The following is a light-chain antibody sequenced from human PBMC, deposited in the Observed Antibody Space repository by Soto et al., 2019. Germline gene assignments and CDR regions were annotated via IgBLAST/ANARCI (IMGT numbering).Light chain of an antibody. CDR2: GAS. CDR1: PSLSSSY. Sequence: EIALTQSPGTLSLSPGERATLSCRASPSLSSSYLAWYQQKPGQAPRLLIYGASSRATGIPDRFSGSGSGTDFTLTISRLEPEEFEVEYCHQYGNSRTFGQGTKVEIK. V-gene: IGKV3-20*01. CDR3: HQYGNSRT. J-gene: IGKJ1*01.